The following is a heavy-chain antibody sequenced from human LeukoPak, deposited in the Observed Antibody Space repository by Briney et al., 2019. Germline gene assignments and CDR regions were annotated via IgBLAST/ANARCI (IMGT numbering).Heavy chain of an antibody. CDR2: IYYSGST. CDR3: ARVKYGDPTSLDY. V-gene: IGHV4-61*05. J-gene: IGHJ4*02. Sequence: SETLSLTCTVSGGSISSSSYYWGWIRQPPGKGLEWIGYIYYSGSTNYNPSLKSRVTISVDTSKNQFSLKLSSVTAADTAVYYCARVKYGDPTSLDYWGQGTLVTVSS. D-gene: IGHD4-17*01. CDR1: GGSISSSSYY.